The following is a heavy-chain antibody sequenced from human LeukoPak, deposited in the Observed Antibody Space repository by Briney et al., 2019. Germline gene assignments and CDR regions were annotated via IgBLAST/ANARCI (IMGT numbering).Heavy chain of an antibody. D-gene: IGHD2-15*01. J-gene: IGHJ4*02. Sequence: PGGSLRLSCAASGFTFSHYAMHWVRQAPGKGLEWVAVISYDGSNKYYADSVKGRFTISRDNSKNTLYLQMNSLRAEDTAVYYCASLVVVAATTDYWGQGTLVTVSS. CDR1: GFTFSHYA. V-gene: IGHV3-30-3*01. CDR2: ISYDGSNK. CDR3: ASLVVVAATTDY.